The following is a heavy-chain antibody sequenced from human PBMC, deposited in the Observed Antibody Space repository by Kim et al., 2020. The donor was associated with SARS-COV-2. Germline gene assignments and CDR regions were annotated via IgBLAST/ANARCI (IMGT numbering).Heavy chain of an antibody. D-gene: IGHD3-10*01. CDR1: GFTFSSYA. CDR2: ISYDGSNK. V-gene: IGHV3-30*04. J-gene: IGHJ6*02. CDR3: AANMVRGVIRLDHYYYYGMDV. Sequence: GGSLRLSCAASGFTFSSYAMHWVRQAPGKGLEWVAVISYDGSNKYYADSVKGRLTISRDNSKNTLYLQMNSLRAEDTAVYYCAANMVRGVIRLDHYYYYGMDVWGQGTTVTVSS.